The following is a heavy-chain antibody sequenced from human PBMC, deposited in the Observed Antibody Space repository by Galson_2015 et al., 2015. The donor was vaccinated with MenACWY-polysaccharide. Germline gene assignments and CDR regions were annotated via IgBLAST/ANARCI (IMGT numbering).Heavy chain of an antibody. V-gene: IGHV3-7*01. D-gene: IGHD6-19*01. CDR2: IKKDGSEK. CDR3: ARYRDSSGRRFDY. CDR1: GFTFSGFW. J-gene: IGHJ4*02. Sequence: SLRLACAASGFTFSGFWLSWVRQAPGEGLAWVANIKKDGSEKYYVDSVKGRFTISRDNAKNSLYLQMNSLRAEDTAVYYCARYRDSSGRRFDYWGQGTLVTVSS.